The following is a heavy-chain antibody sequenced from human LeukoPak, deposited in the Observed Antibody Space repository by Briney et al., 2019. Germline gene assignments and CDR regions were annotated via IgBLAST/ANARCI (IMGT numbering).Heavy chain of an antibody. D-gene: IGHD4-23*01. Sequence: SETLSLTCTVSGGSISSYYWSWIRQPPGKGLEWIGYIYYSGSTNYNPSLKSRVTISVDTSRNQFSLKLSSVTAADTAVYYCAGDYGGNSGDFWGQGTLVTVSS. J-gene: IGHJ4*02. CDR2: IYYSGST. V-gene: IGHV4-59*01. CDR3: AGDYGGNSGDF. CDR1: GGSISSYY.